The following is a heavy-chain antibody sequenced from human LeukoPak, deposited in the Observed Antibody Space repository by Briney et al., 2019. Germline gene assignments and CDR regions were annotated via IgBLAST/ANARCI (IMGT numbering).Heavy chain of an antibody. J-gene: IGHJ6*03. CDR3: AKHLYYGSGSYYYYYMDV. V-gene: IGHV4-39*01. CDR2: IYYSGST. CDR1: GGSISSSSYY. D-gene: IGHD3-10*01. Sequence: SETLSLTCTVSGGSISSSSYYWGWIRQPPGKGLEWIGSIYYSGSTYYNPSLKSRVTISVDTSKNQLSLKLSSVTAADTAWYYCAKHLYYGSGSYYYYYMDVWGKGTTATVCS.